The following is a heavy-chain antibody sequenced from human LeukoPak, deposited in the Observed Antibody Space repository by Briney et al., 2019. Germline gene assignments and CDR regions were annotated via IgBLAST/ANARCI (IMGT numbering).Heavy chain of an antibody. J-gene: IGHJ4*02. Sequence: GGSLRLSCAASGLTVSSNYMSWVRQAPGKGLEWVSVIYSGGSTYYADSVKGRFTISRDNSKNTLYLQMNSLRAEDTAVYYCARGYDILTGYWSFDYWGQGTLVTVSS. CDR1: GLTVSSNY. CDR2: IYSGGST. D-gene: IGHD3-9*01. CDR3: ARGYDILTGYWSFDY. V-gene: IGHV3-53*01.